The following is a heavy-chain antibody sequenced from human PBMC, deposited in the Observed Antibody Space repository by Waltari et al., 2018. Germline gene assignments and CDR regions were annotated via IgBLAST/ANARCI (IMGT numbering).Heavy chain of an antibody. CDR3: ARDIVGVQGADGDY. Sequence: QVQLVQSGAEVKKPGSSVKVSCKASGGTFSSYDISWVRQAPGQGLEWMGGSIPIFGTANYAQKFQGRVTITTDESTSTAYMELSSLRSEDTAVYYCARDIVGVQGADGDYWGQGTLVTVSS. J-gene: IGHJ4*02. CDR2: SIPIFGTA. CDR1: GGTFSSYD. V-gene: IGHV1-69*05. D-gene: IGHD3-10*01.